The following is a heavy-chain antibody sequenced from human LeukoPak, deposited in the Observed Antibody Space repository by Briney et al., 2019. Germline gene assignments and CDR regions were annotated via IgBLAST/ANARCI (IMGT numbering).Heavy chain of an antibody. CDR2: IYYSGST. CDR1: GGXISSYY. J-gene: IGHJ4*02. CDR3: ARLDCSGGSCYSGYFDY. Sequence: PSETLSLTCTVSGGXISSYYCSWIRQPPGKGLEWIGYIYYSGSTNYNPSLKSRVTISVDTSKNQFSLKLSSVTAADTAVYYCARLDCSGGSCYSGYFDYWGQGTLVTVSS. V-gene: IGHV4-59*08. D-gene: IGHD2-15*01.